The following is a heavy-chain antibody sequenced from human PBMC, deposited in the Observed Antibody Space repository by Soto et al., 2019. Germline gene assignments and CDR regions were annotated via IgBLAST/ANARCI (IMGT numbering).Heavy chain of an antibody. V-gene: IGHV3-23*01. Sequence: EVQLLEPGGGLVQPGGSLRLSCAASGFTFSSYAMRWVRQAPGKGLEGVSAISGSGGSTYYADSVKGRFTISRDNSKXXXXXXXXXXXXXXXXXXXXXXXXXXXXXDYWGQGTLVTVSS. CDR3: XXXXXXXXXDY. J-gene: IGHJ4*02. CDR2: ISGSGGST. CDR1: GFTFSSYA.